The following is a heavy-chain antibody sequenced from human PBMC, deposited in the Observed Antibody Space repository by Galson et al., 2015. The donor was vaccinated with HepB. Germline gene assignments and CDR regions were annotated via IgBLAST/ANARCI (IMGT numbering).Heavy chain of an antibody. V-gene: IGHV4-39*01. J-gene: IGHJ4*02. D-gene: IGHD3-10*01. CDR3: ARSGGVIIPRFDY. CDR2: T. Sequence: TYYNPSLKSRVTISVDTSKNHFSLKLSSVTAADTAVYFCARSGGVIIPRFDYWGQGVLVTVSS.